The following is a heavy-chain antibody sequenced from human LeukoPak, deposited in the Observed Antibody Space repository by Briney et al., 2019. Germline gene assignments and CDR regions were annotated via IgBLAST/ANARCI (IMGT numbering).Heavy chain of an antibody. CDR1: GFTFSSYA. Sequence: PGRSLRLSCAASGFTFSSYAMHWVRQAPGKGLEWVAVISYDGSNKYYANSVKGRFTISRDNSKNTLYLQMNSPRAEDTAVYYCARDLGSSGWYSNNWFDPWGQGTLVTVSS. CDR2: ISYDGSNK. J-gene: IGHJ5*02. D-gene: IGHD6-19*01. V-gene: IGHV3-30-3*01. CDR3: ARDLGSSGWYSNNWFDP.